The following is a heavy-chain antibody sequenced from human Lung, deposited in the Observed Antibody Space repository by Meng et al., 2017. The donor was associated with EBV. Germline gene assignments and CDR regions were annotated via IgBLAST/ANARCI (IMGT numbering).Heavy chain of an antibody. CDR1: AGSLSNAA. Sequence: VPSGADVNTPVSPLRVARTAAAGSLSNAAIHSVRQAPGQGLEWIVGAIPVYGGNNFAHNFQGRVTLRADDSTNTAYMDLRSLTSADTAIYFCARDNVDTVTTPFFDYWGQGTLVTVSS. CDR3: ARDNVDTVTTPFFDY. J-gene: IGHJ4*02. V-gene: IGHV1-69*01. D-gene: IGHD4-17*01. CDR2: AIPVYGGN.